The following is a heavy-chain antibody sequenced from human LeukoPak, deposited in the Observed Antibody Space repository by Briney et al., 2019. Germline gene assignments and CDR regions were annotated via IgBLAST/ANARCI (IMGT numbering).Heavy chain of an antibody. J-gene: IGHJ6*02. CDR2: INHSGST. CDR3: ARGRPKTGATTYYYYGMDV. V-gene: IGHV4-34*01. Sequence: SETLSLTCAVYGGSFSGYYWSWIRQPPGKGLEWIGEINHSGSTNYNPSLKSRVTISVDTSKNQFSLKLSSVTAADTAVYYCARGRPKTGATTYYYYGMDVWGQGTTATVSS. D-gene: IGHD1-26*01. CDR1: GGSFSGYY.